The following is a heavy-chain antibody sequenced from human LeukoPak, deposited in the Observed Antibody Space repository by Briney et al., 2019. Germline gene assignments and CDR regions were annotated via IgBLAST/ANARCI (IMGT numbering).Heavy chain of an antibody. CDR3: ARGSSLPAARYYYYYYYMDV. CDR1: GFNFSSYG. V-gene: IGHV3-33*01. Sequence: GGSLRLSCAASGFNFSSYGMHWVRQAPGKGLEWVAVIWYDGSNKYYADSVKGRFTISRDNSKNTLYLQMNSLRAEDTAVYYCARGSSLPAARYYYYYYYMDVWGKGTTVTVSS. D-gene: IGHD2-2*01. J-gene: IGHJ6*03. CDR2: IWYDGSNK.